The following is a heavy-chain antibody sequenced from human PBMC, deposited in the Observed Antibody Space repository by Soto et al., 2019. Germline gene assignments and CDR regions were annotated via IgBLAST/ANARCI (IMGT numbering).Heavy chain of an antibody. J-gene: IGHJ4*02. CDR1: GGSIRSGGYY. Sequence: SQPLSHICTVAGGSIRSGGYYWSWIRQHPGKGLEWMGYIYYSGSTYYNPSLKSRVTRSVDTSKNQFSLKLSSVTAADTAVYYCAIEEGSYYATGNFDYWGQGTLVTVSS. D-gene: IGHD1-26*01. CDR2: IYYSGST. CDR3: AIEEGSYYATGNFDY. V-gene: IGHV4-31*03.